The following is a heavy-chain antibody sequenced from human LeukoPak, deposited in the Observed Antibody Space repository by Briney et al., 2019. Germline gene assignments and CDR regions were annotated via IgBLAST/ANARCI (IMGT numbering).Heavy chain of an antibody. Sequence: GGSLRLSCAASGFTFDDYAMHWVRQAPGKGLEWVSGISWNSGSIGYADSVKGRFTISRDNAKNSLYLQMNSLRAEDTALYYCAKMGGRYGDYGDFDYWGQGILVTVSS. J-gene: IGHJ4*02. V-gene: IGHV3-9*01. D-gene: IGHD4-17*01. CDR2: ISWNSGSI. CDR1: GFTFDDYA. CDR3: AKMGGRYGDYGDFDY.